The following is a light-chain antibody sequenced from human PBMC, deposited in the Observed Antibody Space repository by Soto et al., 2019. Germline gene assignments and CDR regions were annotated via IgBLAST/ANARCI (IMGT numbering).Light chain of an antibody. V-gene: IGKV1-5*01. J-gene: IGKJ2*01. CDR3: QQYNTYSYT. Sequence: DIQMTQSPSTLSASVGDRVTITCRASQSISNWLAWYQQRPGKAPKLLIYDASTLESWVPSRFSGSGSGTEFTLTISGLWPDDFATYYCQQYNTYSYTFGQGTKLEI. CDR1: QSISNW. CDR2: DAS.